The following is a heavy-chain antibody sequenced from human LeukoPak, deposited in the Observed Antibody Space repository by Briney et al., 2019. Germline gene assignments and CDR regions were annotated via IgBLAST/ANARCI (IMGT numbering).Heavy chain of an antibody. Sequence: GGSLRLSCAASGFTVSSNYMSWVRQAPGKGLEWVSVIYSGGSTYYADSVKGRFTISRDNSKNTLYLQMNSLRAEDTAVYYCAKETWELTSDAFDIWGQGTMVTVSS. CDR3: AKETWELTSDAFDI. D-gene: IGHD3-10*01. CDR2: IYSGGST. V-gene: IGHV3-66*01. J-gene: IGHJ3*02. CDR1: GFTVSSNY.